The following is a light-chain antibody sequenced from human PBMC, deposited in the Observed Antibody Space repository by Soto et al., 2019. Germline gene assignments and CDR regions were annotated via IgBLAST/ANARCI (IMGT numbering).Light chain of an antibody. CDR3: QQFGSSLPWT. Sequence: EIVLTQSPGTLSLSPGERATLSCRASQSISSTYLAWYQQKPGQAPRPLIYGASSRAAGIPDRFSGSGSGTDFTPTISRLEPEDFAVYYCQQFGSSLPWTFGQGTKVEIK. V-gene: IGKV3-20*01. J-gene: IGKJ1*01. CDR1: QSISSTY. CDR2: GAS.